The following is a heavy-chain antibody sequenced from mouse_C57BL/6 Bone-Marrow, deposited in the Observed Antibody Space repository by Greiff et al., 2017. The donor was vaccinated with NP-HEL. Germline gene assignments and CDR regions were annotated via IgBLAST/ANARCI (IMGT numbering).Heavy chain of an antibody. CDR2: ISDGGSYT. V-gene: IGHV5-4*01. CDR3: ARESPLLLRYFYWYFDV. J-gene: IGHJ1*03. D-gene: IGHD1-1*01. CDR1: GFTFSSYA. Sequence: EVKLVESGGGLVKPGGSLKLSCAASGFTFSSYAMSWVRQTPEKRLEWVATISDGGSYTYYPDNVKGRFTISRDNAKNNLYLQMSHLKSEDTAMYYCARESPLLLRYFYWYFDVWGTGTTVTVSS.